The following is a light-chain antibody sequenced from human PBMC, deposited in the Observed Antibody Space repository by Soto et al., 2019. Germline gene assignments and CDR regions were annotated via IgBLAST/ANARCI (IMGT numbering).Light chain of an antibody. CDR2: AAS. CDR3: QQLNSYPLT. Sequence: DNEMTQSPSTMSASVGDRVTITCRASQGISSYLAWYQQKPGKARKLLIYAASTLQSGVPSRFSGSGSGTEFTLTISSLQPEDFATYYCQQLNSYPLTFGEGTQVEIK. V-gene: IGKV1-9*01. J-gene: IGKJ4*01. CDR1: QGISSY.